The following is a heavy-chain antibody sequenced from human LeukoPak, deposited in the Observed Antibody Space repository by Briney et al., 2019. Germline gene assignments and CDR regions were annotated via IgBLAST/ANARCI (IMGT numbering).Heavy chain of an antibody. Sequence: ASVRVSCKASGYTFTAHYIHWVRQTPGQGLELMGLINPNDGYTNYAQKFQGRVTMTRDTSISTAYMELNSLTSDDTALYYCARGPMFAFDYWGQGTLVTVSS. CDR3: ARGPMFAFDY. J-gene: IGHJ4*02. V-gene: IGHV1-2*06. CDR1: GYTFTAHY. CDR2: INPNDGYT. D-gene: IGHD2-21*01.